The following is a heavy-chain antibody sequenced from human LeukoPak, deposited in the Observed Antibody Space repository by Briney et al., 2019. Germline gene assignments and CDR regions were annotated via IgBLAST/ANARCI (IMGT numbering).Heavy chain of an antibody. Sequence: ASVKVSCKASGYTFTSYDINWVRQATGQGLEWMGWMNPNSGNTAHAQKFQGRVTISRNTSISTVYMEVSSLRSEDTAVYYCAREDYYDSGSNDYWGQGTLVTVSS. CDR2: MNPNSGNT. J-gene: IGHJ4*02. CDR1: GYTFTSYD. V-gene: IGHV1-8*01. D-gene: IGHD3-22*01. CDR3: AREDYYDSGSNDY.